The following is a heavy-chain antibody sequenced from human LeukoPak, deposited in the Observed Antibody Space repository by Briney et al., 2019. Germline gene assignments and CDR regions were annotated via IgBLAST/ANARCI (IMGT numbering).Heavy chain of an antibody. CDR3: ARDYFDSSDYPQTYYYYYMDV. CDR1: GFTFSSYS. D-gene: IGHD3-22*01. CDR2: ISSTSTFI. V-gene: IGHV3-21*01. J-gene: IGHJ6*03. Sequence: GGSLRLSCAASGFTFSSYSMNWVRQAPGKGLEWVASISSTSTFIYSADSVKGRFTISRDTAKNSLFLQMNSLRAEDTAIYYCARDYFDSSDYPQTYYYYYMDVWGKGTTVTVSS.